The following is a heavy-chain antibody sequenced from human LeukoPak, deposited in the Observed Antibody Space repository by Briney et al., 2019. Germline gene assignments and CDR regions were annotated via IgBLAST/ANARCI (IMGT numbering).Heavy chain of an antibody. J-gene: IGHJ4*02. CDR2: INPNDGRI. V-gene: IGHV1-46*01. CDR3: ARDGSGWNFDS. Sequence: ASVKVSCKASGYTFTFRHMHWVRLARGQGLEWMGVINPNDGRITYAQKFQDRVTLTRDRSTSTVYMEMRSLRSEDTAVYYCARDGSGWNFDSWGREPWSPSPQ. CDR1: GYTFTFRH. D-gene: IGHD6-19*01.